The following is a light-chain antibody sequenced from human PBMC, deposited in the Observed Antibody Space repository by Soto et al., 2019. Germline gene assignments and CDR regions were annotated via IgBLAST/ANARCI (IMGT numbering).Light chain of an antibody. CDR3: GTWDSSLSAVV. Sequence: QSVLTQPPSVSVAPGQKVTISCSGGSSKILNNYVSWYQQLPGTAPKLLIYDNDKRPSGIPDRFSGSKSGTSATLGITGLQTGDEADYYCGTWDSSLSAVVLGGGTKLTVL. CDR2: DND. CDR1: SSKILNNY. V-gene: IGLV1-51*01. J-gene: IGLJ2*01.